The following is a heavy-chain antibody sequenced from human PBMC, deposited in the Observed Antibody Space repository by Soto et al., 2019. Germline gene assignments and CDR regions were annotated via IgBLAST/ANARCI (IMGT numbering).Heavy chain of an antibody. J-gene: IGHJ6*02. V-gene: IGHV3-23*01. Sequence: GGSLRLSCAASGFTFSRYVMIWARQAPGKGLEWVSSIGDGGYDTFYADSVKGRFTISRDNSNITLYLQMDSLRVDDTAVYYYAKKALGLRGAPFGMDVWGQGTTVTVSS. CDR1: GFTFSRYV. D-gene: IGHD1-26*01. CDR3: AKKALGLRGAPFGMDV. CDR2: IGDGGYDT.